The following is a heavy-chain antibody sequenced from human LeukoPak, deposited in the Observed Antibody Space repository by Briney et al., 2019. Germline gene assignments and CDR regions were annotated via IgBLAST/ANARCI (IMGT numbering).Heavy chain of an antibody. CDR2: IYYSGST. D-gene: IGHD6-25*01. CDR3: ARRDSSGVVPRWDY. J-gene: IGHJ4*02. Sequence: SETLSLTCSVSGDSIISSNYYWGWIRQPPGKGLEWFGSIYYSGSTYYNPSLKSRVTISVDTSKNQFSLKLTSMTAADTAVYYCARRDSSGVVPRWDYWGQGTLVTVSS. V-gene: IGHV4-39*01. CDR1: GDSIISSNYY.